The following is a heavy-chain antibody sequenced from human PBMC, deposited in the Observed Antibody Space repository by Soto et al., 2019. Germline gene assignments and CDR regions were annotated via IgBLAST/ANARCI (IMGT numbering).Heavy chain of an antibody. CDR1: GGSFSGYY. D-gene: IGHD6-13*01. V-gene: IGHV4-34*01. CDR3: ATLAATRQVDWFDP. Sequence: QVQLQQWGAGLLKPSETLSLTCAVYGGSFSGYYWSWIRQPPGQGLEWIGEINHSGSTNYNPSLKSRVTISVDTSKYHFSLKLSSVTAADTAVYYCATLAATRQVDWFDPCGQGPLVTVSS. CDR2: INHSGST. J-gene: IGHJ5*02.